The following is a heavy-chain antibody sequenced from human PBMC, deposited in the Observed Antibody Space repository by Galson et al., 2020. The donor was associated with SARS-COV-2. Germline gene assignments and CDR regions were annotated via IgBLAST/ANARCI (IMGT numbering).Heavy chain of an antibody. CDR3: ARDKLGTWYFEL. D-gene: IGHD1-1*01. J-gene: IGHJ2*01. V-gene: IGHV3-13*01. CDR2: IGTAGDT. CDR1: GFTFSSYD. Sequence: GGSLRLSCAASGFTFSSYDMHWVRQATGKGLEWVSAIGTAGDTYYPGSVKGRFTISRENAKNSLYLQMNSLRAGDTAVYYCARDKLGTWYFELWGRGTLVTVSS.